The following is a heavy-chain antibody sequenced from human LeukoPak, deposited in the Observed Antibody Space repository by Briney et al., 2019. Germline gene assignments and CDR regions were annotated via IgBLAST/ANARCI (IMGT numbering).Heavy chain of an antibody. D-gene: IGHD2-2*01. CDR3: ARQGTSYQLLLDYFDY. V-gene: IGHV4-39*01. CDR1: GGSISSSSYY. Sequence: SETLSLTCTVSGGSISSSSYYWGWIRQPPGKGLEWIGSIYYSGRTYYNPSLKSRVTISVDTSKNQFSLKLSSVTAADTAVYYCARQGTSYQLLLDYFDYWGQGTLVTVSS. J-gene: IGHJ4*02. CDR2: IYYSGRT.